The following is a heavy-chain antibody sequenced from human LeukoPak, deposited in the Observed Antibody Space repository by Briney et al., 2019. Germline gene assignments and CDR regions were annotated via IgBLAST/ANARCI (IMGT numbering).Heavy chain of an antibody. D-gene: IGHD6-19*01. V-gene: IGHV4-39*01. Sequence: PSETLSLTCIVSGGSISSSSYYWGWIRQPPGKGLEWIGSIYYSGSTYYNPPLKSRVTISVDTSKNQFSLRLSSVTAADTAVYYCARRGKWLVRDAFDIWGQGTMVTVSS. CDR2: IYYSGST. CDR3: ARRGKWLVRDAFDI. CDR1: GGSISSSSYY. J-gene: IGHJ3*02.